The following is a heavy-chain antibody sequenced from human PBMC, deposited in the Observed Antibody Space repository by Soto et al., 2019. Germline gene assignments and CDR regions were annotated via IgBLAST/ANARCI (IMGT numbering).Heavy chain of an antibody. CDR2: IWYDRSNK. D-gene: IGHD3-22*01. CDR1: GFTFSSYG. CDR3: ARDFYDSSGYYGGCFDY. Sequence: GGSLRLSCAASGFTFSSYGMHWVRQAPGKGLEWVAVIWYDRSNKYYADSVKGRFTISRDNSKNTLYLQMNSLRAEDTAVYYCARDFYDSSGYYGGCFDYWGQGTLVTVSS. V-gene: IGHV3-33*01. J-gene: IGHJ4*02.